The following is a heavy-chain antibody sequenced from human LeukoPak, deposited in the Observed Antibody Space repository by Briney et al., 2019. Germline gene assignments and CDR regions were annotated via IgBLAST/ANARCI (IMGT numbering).Heavy chain of an antibody. D-gene: IGHD3-22*01. J-gene: IGHJ4*02. Sequence: GESLKISCKGSGYTFSNYWIGWLRQMPGKGLEWMGIIYPGDSDTRYSPSFQGQVTISADKSISTAYLQWTSLKASDTAMYYCARHIGGYQSDYWGQGTLVTVSS. CDR1: GYTFSNYW. CDR3: ARHIGGYQSDY. CDR2: IYPGDSDT. V-gene: IGHV5-51*01.